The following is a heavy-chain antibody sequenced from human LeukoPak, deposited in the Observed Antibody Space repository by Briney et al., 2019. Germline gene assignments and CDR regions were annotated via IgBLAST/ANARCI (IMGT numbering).Heavy chain of an antibody. CDR2: ISSARTYI. J-gene: IGHJ4*02. Sequence: PGGSLRLSCAASGFTFSTYSMNWVRQAPGKGLEWVSSISSARTYIHYADSVKGRFTISRDNAKNSLYLQMNSLRAEDTAVYYCAGGLLGCRGGSCYPTDYWGQGTLVTVSS. CDR3: AGGLLGCRGGSCYPTDY. D-gene: IGHD2-15*01. V-gene: IGHV3-21*06. CDR1: GFTFSTYS.